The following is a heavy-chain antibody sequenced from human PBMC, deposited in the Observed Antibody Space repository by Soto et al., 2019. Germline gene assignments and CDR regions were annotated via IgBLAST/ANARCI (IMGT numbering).Heavy chain of an antibody. CDR1: GDSVSRNSAA. J-gene: IGHJ3*02. Sequence: SQSLPITCALLGDSVSRNSAAWYWNKKTPSRGLEWLGRTYYRSKWYNDYAVSVKSRITINPDTSKNQFSLQLNSVTPEDTAVYYCARSGLRFLEWSFDIWGQGTMVTVSS. CDR2: TYYRSKWYN. V-gene: IGHV6-1*01. D-gene: IGHD3-3*01. CDR3: ARSGLRFLEWSFDI.